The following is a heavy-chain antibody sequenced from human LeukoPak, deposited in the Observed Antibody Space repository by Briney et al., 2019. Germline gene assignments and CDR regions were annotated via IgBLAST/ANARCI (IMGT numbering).Heavy chain of an antibody. Sequence: ASVKVSCKASGYTFTSYYMHWVRQAPGQGLEWMGIINPSGGSTSYAQKFQGRVTMTRDTSTSTAYMELRSLRSDDTAVYYCARDGALKFGELLSSGFYYYYYYGMDVWGQGTTVTVSS. V-gene: IGHV1-46*01. CDR3: ARDGALKFGELLSSGFYYYYYYGMDV. J-gene: IGHJ6*02. CDR2: INPSGGST. D-gene: IGHD3-10*01. CDR1: GYTFTSYY.